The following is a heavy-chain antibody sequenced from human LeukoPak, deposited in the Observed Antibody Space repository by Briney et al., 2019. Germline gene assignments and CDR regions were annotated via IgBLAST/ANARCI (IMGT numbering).Heavy chain of an antibody. Sequence: QPGGSLRLSCAASGFTFSSYAMYWVRQAPGKGLEWVAFISYDGSNKNYADSVKGRFTISRDDSKNTLYLQTNSLRVEDTAVYYCARGYRDAFDIWGQGTMVTVSS. CDR2: ISYDGSNK. V-gene: IGHV3-30*04. CDR3: ARGYRDAFDI. CDR1: GFTFSSYA. D-gene: IGHD1-26*01. J-gene: IGHJ3*02.